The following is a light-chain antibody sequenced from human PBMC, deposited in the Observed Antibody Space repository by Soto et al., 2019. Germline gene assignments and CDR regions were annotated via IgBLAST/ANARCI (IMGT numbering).Light chain of an antibody. CDR2: RNN. V-gene: IGLV1-47*01. J-gene: IGLJ2*01. CDR3: AAWDDSLRGVV. Sequence: QSVLTQPPSASGTPGQRVTISCYGSSSNIGSNYVYWYQQLPGTAPKLLIYRNNQRPSGVPDRFSGSKSGTSAYLAISGLRSEDEADYYCAAWDDSLRGVVFGGGTKLTVL. CDR1: SSNIGSNY.